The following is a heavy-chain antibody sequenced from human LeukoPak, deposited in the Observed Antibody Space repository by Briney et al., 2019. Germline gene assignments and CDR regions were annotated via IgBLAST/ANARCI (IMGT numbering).Heavy chain of an antibody. CDR3: ARRGGYKKNDY. J-gene: IGHJ4*02. CDR1: GGSFSGYY. D-gene: IGHD5-24*01. V-gene: IGHV4-34*01. CDR2: INHSGST. Sequence: SETLSLTCAVYGGSFSGYYWSWIRQPPGKGLEWIGEINHSGSTNYNPSLKSRVTISVDTSKNQFFLKLSSVTAADTAVYYCARRGGYKKNDYWGQGTLVTVSS.